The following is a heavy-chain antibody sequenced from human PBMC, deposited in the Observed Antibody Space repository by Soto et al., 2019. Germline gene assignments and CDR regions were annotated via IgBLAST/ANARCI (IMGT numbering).Heavy chain of an antibody. J-gene: IGHJ6*02. V-gene: IGHV4-59*01. CDR2: IYYSGST. CDR1: GGSISSYY. D-gene: IGHD6-6*01. Sequence: NPSETLSLTCTVSGGSISSYYWSWIRQPPGKGLEWIGYIYYSGSTNYNPSLKSRVTISVDTSKNQFSLKLSSVTAADTAVYYCARAISSSYYYYYYGMDVWGQGTTVTVSS. CDR3: ARAISSSYYYYYYGMDV.